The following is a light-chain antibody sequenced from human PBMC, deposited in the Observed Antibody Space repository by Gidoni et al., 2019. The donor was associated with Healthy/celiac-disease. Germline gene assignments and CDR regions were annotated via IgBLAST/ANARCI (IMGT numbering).Light chain of an antibody. CDR2: LGS. CDR3: MQALQTPT. V-gene: IGKV2-28*01. J-gene: IGKJ1*01. Sequence: DIVMTQSPLSLPVTPGEPASISCRSNQSLLHSNGYNYLDWYLQKPGQSPQLLIYLGSNRASGVPDRFSGSGSGTDFTLKISRVEAEDVGVYYCMQALQTPTFXQXTKVEIK. CDR1: QSLLHSNGYNY.